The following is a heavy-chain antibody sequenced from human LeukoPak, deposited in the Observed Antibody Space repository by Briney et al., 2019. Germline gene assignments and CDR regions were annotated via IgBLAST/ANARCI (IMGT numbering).Heavy chain of an antibody. J-gene: IGHJ5*02. D-gene: IGHD4-23*01. Sequence: ASVTVSFMASGYIFTDYYIHWVRQAPGQGRPWMGWISSNSGGTAYAQKFQDRLTITRDTSISTAYMKLSSLTYDDTAVYYCARGYGGNPTWFDPWGQGPLVTASS. CDR2: ISSNSGGT. CDR1: GYIFTDYY. CDR3: ARGYGGNPTWFDP. V-gene: IGHV1-2*02.